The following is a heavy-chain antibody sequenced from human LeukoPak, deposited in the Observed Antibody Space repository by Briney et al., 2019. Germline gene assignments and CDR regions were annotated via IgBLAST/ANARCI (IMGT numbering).Heavy chain of an antibody. CDR1: GYSFSNYW. D-gene: IGHD3-9*01. CDR3: ARHDDILTGYPTAT. CDR2: IYPGDSET. J-gene: IGHJ5*02. V-gene: IGHV5-51*01. Sequence: GESLKISRKGFGYSFSNYWIGWVRQMPGKGLEWMGIIYPGDSETRYSPPFQGQVTISADKSISTAYLQWSSLKASDTAMYYCARHDDILTGYPTATWGQGTLVTVSS.